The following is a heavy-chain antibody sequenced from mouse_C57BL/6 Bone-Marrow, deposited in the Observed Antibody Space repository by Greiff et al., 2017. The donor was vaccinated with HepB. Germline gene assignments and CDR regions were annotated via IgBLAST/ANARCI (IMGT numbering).Heavy chain of an antibody. V-gene: IGHV3-6*01. CDR3: ARGGYYSNYVGY. CDR2: ISYDGSN. J-gene: IGHJ2*01. CDR1: GYSITSGYY. D-gene: IGHD2-5*01. Sequence: EVKLQESGPGLVKPSQSLSLTCSVTGYSITSGYYWNWIRQFPGNKLEWMGYISYDGSNNYNPSLKNRISITRDTSKNQFFLKLNSVTTEDTATYYCARGGYYSNYVGYWGQGTTLTVSS.